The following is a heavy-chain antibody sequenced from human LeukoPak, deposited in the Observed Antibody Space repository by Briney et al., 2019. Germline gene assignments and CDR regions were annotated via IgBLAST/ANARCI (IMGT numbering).Heavy chain of an antibody. CDR1: GYTFTSYY. CDR3: STTADSRDPYYFDY. D-gene: IGHD1-26*01. CDR2: INPSGGST. Sequence: ASVKISCKASGYTFTSYYMHWVRQAPGQGRDWMGIINPSGGSTNYAQKFQGRVTMTRDTSTSTVYMELSSLRSEDTAMYYCSTTADSRDPYYFDYWGQGTLVTVSS. J-gene: IGHJ4*02. V-gene: IGHV1-46*01.